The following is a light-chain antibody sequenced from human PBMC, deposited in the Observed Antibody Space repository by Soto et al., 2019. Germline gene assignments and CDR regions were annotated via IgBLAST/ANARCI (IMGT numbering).Light chain of an antibody. CDR3: QQSYSTLWT. CDR1: QRITTY. V-gene: IGKV1-39*01. Sequence: DIQMTQSPSSLSASVGDRVTITCRASQRITTYLNWYQQKPGKAPNLLITATSTLQSGVPSRFSGSGSGTDFTLTISSLQPEDFATYHCQQSYSTLWTFVQGTKVDIK. J-gene: IGKJ1*01. CDR2: ATS.